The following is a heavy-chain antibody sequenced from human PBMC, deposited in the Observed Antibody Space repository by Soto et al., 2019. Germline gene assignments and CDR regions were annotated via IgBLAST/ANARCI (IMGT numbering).Heavy chain of an antibody. V-gene: IGHV3-48*03. CDR2: ISSSGSTI. CDR3: ARDWSYYYDSSGYYYPADDAFDI. CDR1: GFTFSSYE. D-gene: IGHD3-22*01. Sequence: GGSLRLSCAASGFTFSSYEMNWVRQAPGKGLEWVSYISSSGSTIYYADSVKGRFTISRDNAKNSLYLQMNSLRAEDTAVYYCARDWSYYYDSSGYYYPADDAFDIWGQGTMVTVSS. J-gene: IGHJ3*02.